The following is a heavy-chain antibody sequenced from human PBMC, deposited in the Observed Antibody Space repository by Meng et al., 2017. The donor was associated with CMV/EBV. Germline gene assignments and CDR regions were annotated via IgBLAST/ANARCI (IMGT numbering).Heavy chain of an antibody. CDR1: GYSISSGYY. Sequence: SETLSLTCTVSGYSISSGYYWGWIRQPPGKGLEWIGSLYHSGSTYYNPSLKSRVTISVDTSKNQFSLKLISVTAADTAVYYCASGVGVVIILSRRGTGRWGQGTLVTVSS. V-gene: IGHV4-38-2*02. D-gene: IGHD3-3*01. CDR2: LYHSGST. J-gene: IGHJ1*01. CDR3: ASGVGVVIILSRRGTGR.